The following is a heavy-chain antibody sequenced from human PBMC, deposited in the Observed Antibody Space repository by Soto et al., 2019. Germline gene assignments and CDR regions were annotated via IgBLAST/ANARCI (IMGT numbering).Heavy chain of an antibody. Sequence: SQTLSLTCAISGDSVSSNSAAWSWIRQSPSRGLEWLGRTYYRSKWYNDYAVSVKSRITINPDTSKNQLSLQLNSVTPEDTAVYYCASEVGATRAFDIWGQGTMVTVSS. J-gene: IGHJ3*02. V-gene: IGHV6-1*01. D-gene: IGHD1-26*01. CDR1: GDSVSSNSAA. CDR3: ASEVGATRAFDI. CDR2: TYYRSKWYN.